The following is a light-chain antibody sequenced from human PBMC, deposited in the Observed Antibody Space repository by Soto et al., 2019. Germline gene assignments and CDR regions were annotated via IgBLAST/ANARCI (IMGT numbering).Light chain of an antibody. J-gene: IGLJ1*01. CDR2: DVS. Sequence: QSALTQPASVSGSPGQSITISCTGTSSDVGGYNYVSWYQQHPGKAPKFMIYDVSNRPSGVSNRFSGSKSGNTASLTISGLQAEDEADYYCRSYPTSTTRQIVFGTGTKVNVL. CDR3: RSYPTSTTRQIV. CDR1: SSDVGGYNY. V-gene: IGLV2-14*01.